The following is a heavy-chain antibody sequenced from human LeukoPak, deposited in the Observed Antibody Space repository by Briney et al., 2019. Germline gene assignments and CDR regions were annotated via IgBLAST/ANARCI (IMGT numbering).Heavy chain of an antibody. J-gene: IGHJ4*02. D-gene: IGHD3-3*01. CDR2: ISGSGGST. CDR3: AKVVGFWSGYRPLYFDY. V-gene: IGHV3-23*01. Sequence: GGSLRLSCAASGFTFSSYSMSWVRQAPGKGLEWVSAISGSGGSTYYADSVKGRFTISRDNYKNTLYLQMNSMRAEDTAVYYWAKVVGFWSGYRPLYFDYWGQGTLVTVSS. CDR1: GFTFSSYS.